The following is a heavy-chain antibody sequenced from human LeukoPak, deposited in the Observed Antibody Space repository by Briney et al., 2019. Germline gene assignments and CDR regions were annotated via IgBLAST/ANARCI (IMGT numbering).Heavy chain of an antibody. V-gene: IGHV4-34*01. CDR2: INHSGST. CDR3: ASTERCSTTCPLDY. D-gene: IGHD2-2*01. J-gene: IGHJ4*02. CDR1: GGSFRGYY. Sequence: SETLSLTCAVYGGSFRGYYWSWIRQPPGKGLEWIGEINHSGSTNYNPSLKSRVTISLDTSMKKFSLKLNSVTAADTAVYYCASTERCSTTCPLDYWGEGTLVTVSS.